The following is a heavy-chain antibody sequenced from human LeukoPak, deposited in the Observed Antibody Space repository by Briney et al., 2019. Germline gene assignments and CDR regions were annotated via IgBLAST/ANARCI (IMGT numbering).Heavy chain of an antibody. CDR1: GFTFSSYW. D-gene: IGHD1-26*01. CDR3: ARKGSGNYYVDY. CDR2: LNSDGTST. Sequence: GGSLRLSCAASGFTFSSYWMHWVRQAPGKGLVWVSLLNSDGTSTFYADSVRGRFTISRDNAKSTLYLQMNSLRAEDTAVYYCARKGSGNYYVDYWGQGTLVTVSS. J-gene: IGHJ4*02. V-gene: IGHV3-74*01.